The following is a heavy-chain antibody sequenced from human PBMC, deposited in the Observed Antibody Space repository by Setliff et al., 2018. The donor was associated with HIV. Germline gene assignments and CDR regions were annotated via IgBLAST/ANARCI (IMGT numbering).Heavy chain of an antibody. CDR1: GGSFNTYY. D-gene: IGHD3-10*01. Sequence: ASETLSLTCAVYGGSFNTYYWSWIRQTPGKGLEWIGEINHSGSTNYNPSLKSRVAIFVDTSKNQFSLRLRSVTVADTAVYYCARGPYFYGSGSNYNPKWFDPWSQGTPVTVSS. J-gene: IGHJ5*02. V-gene: IGHV4-34*01. CDR2: INHSGST. CDR3: ARGPYFYGSGSNYNPKWFDP.